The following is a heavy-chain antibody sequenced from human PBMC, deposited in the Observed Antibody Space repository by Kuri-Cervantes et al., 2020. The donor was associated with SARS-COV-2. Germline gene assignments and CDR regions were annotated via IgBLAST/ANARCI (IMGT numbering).Heavy chain of an antibody. Sequence: ASVKVSCKVSGYTLTELSMHWVRQAPGKGLEWMGGFDPEDGETIYAQKFQGRVTMTEDTSTDTAYMELSSLRSEDTAVYYCARDSPPGTRFGYYYGMDVWGQGTTVTVSS. CDR2: FDPEDGET. CDR3: ARDSPPGTRFGYYYGMDV. D-gene: IGHD1-1*01. J-gene: IGHJ6*02. CDR1: GYTLTELS. V-gene: IGHV1-24*01.